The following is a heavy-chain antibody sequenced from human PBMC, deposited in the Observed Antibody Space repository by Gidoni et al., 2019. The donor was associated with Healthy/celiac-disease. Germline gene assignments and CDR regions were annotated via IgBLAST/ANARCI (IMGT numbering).Heavy chain of an antibody. J-gene: IGHJ4*02. CDR2: ISGSGGST. CDR1: GFTFSSYA. D-gene: IGHD2-21*01. CDR3: VTNGSLIVVVIAAFDY. V-gene: IGHV3-23*01. Sequence: EVQLLESGGGLVQPGGSLRVSCAASGFTFSSYAMIWVRQAPGKGLEWVSAISGSGGSTYYADSVKGRFTISRDNAKNTLYLQMNSLRDEDTAVYYCVTNGSLIVVVIAAFDYWGQGTLVTVSS.